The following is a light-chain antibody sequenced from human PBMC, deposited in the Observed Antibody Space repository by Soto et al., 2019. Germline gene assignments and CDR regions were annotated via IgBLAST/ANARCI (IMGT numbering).Light chain of an antibody. Sequence: EVVVTQSPGTLSLSPGERATLSCRASQSISNNHLGWYQQKPGQAPRLLIYGTSTRATGITDRFSGSGSGTDFTLTISRLEPEDFAVYYCQYYGTTVTFGGGTKVEI. CDR3: QYYGTTVT. CDR2: GTS. CDR1: QSISNNH. V-gene: IGKV3-20*01. J-gene: IGKJ4*01.